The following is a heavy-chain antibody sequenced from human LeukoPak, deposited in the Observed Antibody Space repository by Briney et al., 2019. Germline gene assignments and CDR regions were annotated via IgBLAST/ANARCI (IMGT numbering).Heavy chain of an antibody. CDR2: ITSSSSTI. CDR1: GFTFSTYS. CDR3: ARDPNALDY. V-gene: IGHV3-48*02. Sequence: PGGSLRLSCAASGFTFSTYSMDWVRQAPGKGLEWVSYITSSSSTIYYADSVKGRFTISRDNAKNPLYLQMNSLRDEDTAVYYCARDPNALDYWGQGTLVTVSS. J-gene: IGHJ4*02.